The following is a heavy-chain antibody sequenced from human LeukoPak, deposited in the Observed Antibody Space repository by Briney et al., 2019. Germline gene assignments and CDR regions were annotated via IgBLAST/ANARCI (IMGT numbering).Heavy chain of an antibody. V-gene: IGHV4-38-2*02. Sequence: SETLSLTCAVSGYSISSGYYWGWIRQPPGKGLEWIGNIYYSGSTNYNPSLKSRVTISVDTSKNQFSLKLNSVTAADTAVYYCARDHYFDYWGQGTLVTVSS. CDR1: GYSISSGYY. CDR2: IYYSGST. CDR3: ARDHYFDY. J-gene: IGHJ4*02.